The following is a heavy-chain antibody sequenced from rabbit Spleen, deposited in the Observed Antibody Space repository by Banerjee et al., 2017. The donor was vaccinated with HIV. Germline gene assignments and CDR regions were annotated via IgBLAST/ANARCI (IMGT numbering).Heavy chain of an antibody. V-gene: IGHV1S47*01. CDR2: IDLLFGNT. J-gene: IGHJ4*01. CDR1: GFDFSSYG. CDR3: VRGASSSGYYSL. Sequence: EQLVESGGGLVQPGGSLKLSCKASGFDFSSYGVSWVRQAPGKGLEWIGYIDLLFGNTYYASWVNGRFTISSHNAQNTLYLQLNSLTVADTATYFCVRGASSSGYYSLWGPGTLVTVS. D-gene: IGHD1-1*01.